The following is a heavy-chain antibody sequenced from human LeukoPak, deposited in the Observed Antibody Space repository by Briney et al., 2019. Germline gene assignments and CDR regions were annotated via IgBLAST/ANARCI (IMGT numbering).Heavy chain of an antibody. CDR2: IKQDGSEK. CDR3: ARYLVRGVIIRRIDY. J-gene: IGHJ4*02. V-gene: IGHV3-7*01. Sequence: GGPLRLSCAASGFTLSSYWMSGVGQAPGKGRKGGANIKQDGSEKYYVDSVKGRFTISRDNAKNSLYLQMNSLRAEDTAVYYCARYLVRGVIIRRIDYWGQGTLVTVSS. D-gene: IGHD3-10*01. CDR1: GFTLSSYW.